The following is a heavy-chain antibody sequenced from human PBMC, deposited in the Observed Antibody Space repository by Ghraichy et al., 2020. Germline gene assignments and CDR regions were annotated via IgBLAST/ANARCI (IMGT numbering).Heavy chain of an antibody. CDR3: ARAGYVEGLDAFDF. D-gene: IGHD5-12*01. Sequence: LSLTCAASGFTVSSNYMSWVRQAPGKGLEWVSVIYSGGSTYYADSVKGRFTISRDNSKNTLYLQMNSLSAEDTAVYYCARAGYVEGLDAFDFWGQGPMVTVSS. CDR2: IYSGGST. V-gene: IGHV3-53*01. CDR1: GFTVSSNY. J-gene: IGHJ3*01.